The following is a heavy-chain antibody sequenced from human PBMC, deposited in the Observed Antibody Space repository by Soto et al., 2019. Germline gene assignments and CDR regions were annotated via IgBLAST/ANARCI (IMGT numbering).Heavy chain of an antibody. Sequence: QVQLQESGPGLVKPSGTLSLTCAVSGGSISSSNWWSWVRQPPGKGLEWIGEIYHSGSTNYNPSLKSRVTISVDKSKNQFSLKLSSVTAADTAVYYCARDRLVPAAPLDYYYGMDVWGQGTTVTVSS. CDR3: ARDRLVPAAPLDYYYGMDV. J-gene: IGHJ6*02. V-gene: IGHV4-4*02. CDR1: GGSISSSNW. CDR2: IYHSGST. D-gene: IGHD2-2*01.